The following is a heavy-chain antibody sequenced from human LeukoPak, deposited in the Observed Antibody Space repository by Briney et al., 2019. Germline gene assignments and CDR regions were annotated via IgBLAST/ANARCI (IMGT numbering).Heavy chain of an antibody. D-gene: IGHD2-8*01. Sequence: PSETLSLTCAVYGGSFSGYYWSWIRQPPGKGLEWIGEINHSGCTNYNPSLKSRVTISVDTSKNQFSLKLSSVTAADTAVYYCARGRYDLYYLIQYYFDYWGQGTLVTVSS. CDR3: ARGRYDLYYLIQYYFDY. J-gene: IGHJ4*02. CDR1: GGSFSGYY. CDR2: INHSGCT. V-gene: IGHV4-34*01.